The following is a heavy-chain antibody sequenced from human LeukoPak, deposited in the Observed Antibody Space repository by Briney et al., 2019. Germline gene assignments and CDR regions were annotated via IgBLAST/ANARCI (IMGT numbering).Heavy chain of an antibody. D-gene: IGHD2-2*01. CDR1: GYTFTGYY. Sequence: ASVKVSCKASGYTFTGYYMHWVRQAPGQGLEWMGRINPNSGGTNYAQKFRGRVTMTRDTSISTAYMELSRLRSDDTAVYYCARGKDIVVVPAAPPDAFDIWGQGTMVTVSS. J-gene: IGHJ3*02. V-gene: IGHV1-2*06. CDR2: INPNSGGT. CDR3: ARGKDIVVVPAAPPDAFDI.